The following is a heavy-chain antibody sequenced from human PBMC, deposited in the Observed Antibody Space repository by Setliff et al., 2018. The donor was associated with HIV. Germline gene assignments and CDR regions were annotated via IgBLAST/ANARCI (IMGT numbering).Heavy chain of an antibody. Sequence: PSETLSLTCNVSGGSMSRYYWNWVRQPPGKGLEWVGYVYYDEITVNHYNPSLTSRVTVSIDTSKNQFYLNLTSVTAADTAIYFCARDRSSYWYLGSWGRGTLVTV. J-gene: IGHJ4*02. CDR2: VYYDEIT. V-gene: IGHV4-59*12. CDR1: GGSMSRYY. D-gene: IGHD2-8*02. CDR3: ARDRSSYWYLGS.